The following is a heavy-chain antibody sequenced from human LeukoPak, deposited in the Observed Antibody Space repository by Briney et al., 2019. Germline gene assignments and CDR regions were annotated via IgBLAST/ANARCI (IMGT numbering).Heavy chain of an antibody. D-gene: IGHD3-10*01. V-gene: IGHV3-7*01. Sequence: PGGSLRLSRSASGFTFSSYWMSWVRQAPGKGLEWVANIKQDGSEKYYVDSVKGRFTISRDNAKNSLSLQMNSLRAEDTAMYYCARMDIGLVRDWGQGTLVTVSS. CDR2: IKQDGSEK. J-gene: IGHJ4*02. CDR3: ARMDIGLVRD. CDR1: GFTFSSYW.